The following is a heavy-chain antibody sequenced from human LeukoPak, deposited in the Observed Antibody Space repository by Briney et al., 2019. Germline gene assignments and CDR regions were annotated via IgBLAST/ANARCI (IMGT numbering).Heavy chain of an antibody. CDR1: GGSISSYY. J-gene: IGHJ3*02. CDR3: ARELRFLEWLLSAGPSNAFDI. V-gene: IGHV4-59*01. Sequence: SETLSLTCTVSGGSISSYYWSWIRQPPGKGLEWIGYIYYSGSTNYNPSLKSRVTILVGTSKNQCSLKLSSVTAADTAVYYCARELRFLEWLLSAGPSNAFDIWGQGTMVTVSS. CDR2: IYYSGST. D-gene: IGHD3-3*01.